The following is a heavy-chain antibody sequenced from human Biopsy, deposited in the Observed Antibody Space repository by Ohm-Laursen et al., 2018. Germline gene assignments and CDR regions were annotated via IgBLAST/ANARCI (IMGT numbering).Heavy chain of an antibody. CDR1: GGSFTGHY. Sequence: TLSLTCTVSGGSFTGHYWTWIRQPPGKGLEWIGHISHTGYTSYKSSLKSRVTISLDTSRKHFSLRLMSLAAADTAVYYCARGSNEYGGLYFPHWGQGTLVTVSS. J-gene: IGHJ1*01. D-gene: IGHD4-23*01. CDR3: ARGSNEYGGLYFPH. CDR2: ISHTGYT. V-gene: IGHV4-59*11.